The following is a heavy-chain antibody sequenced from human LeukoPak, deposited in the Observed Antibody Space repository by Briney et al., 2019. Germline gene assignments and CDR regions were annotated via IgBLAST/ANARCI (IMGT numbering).Heavy chain of an antibody. D-gene: IGHD6-13*01. CDR3: GKDMYSSSWNFFDS. V-gene: IGHV3-9*01. Sequence: GGSLRLSCEASGFTFDDYAMHWVRQAPGKGLEWISGITWNSGSIDYADSVKGRFTISRDNAKNSLYLQMNSLRAEDTALYYCGKDMYSSSWNFFDSWGQGTLVTVSS. J-gene: IGHJ4*02. CDR1: GFTFDDYA. CDR2: ITWNSGSI.